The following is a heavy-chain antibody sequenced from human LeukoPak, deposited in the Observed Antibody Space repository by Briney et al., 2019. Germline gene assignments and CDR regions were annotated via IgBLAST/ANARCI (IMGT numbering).Heavy chain of an antibody. CDR2: IKQDGSEK. V-gene: IGHV3-7*01. CDR1: GFIFSSYW. D-gene: IGHD3-22*01. CDR3: ARGGYYYDSSGYYDY. J-gene: IGHJ4*02. Sequence: QPGGSLRLSCAASGFIFSSYWMSWVRQAPGKGLEWVANIKQDGSEKYYVDSVKGRFTISRDNAKNSLYLQMNSLRAEDTAVYYCARGGYYYDSSGYYDYWGQGTLVTVSS.